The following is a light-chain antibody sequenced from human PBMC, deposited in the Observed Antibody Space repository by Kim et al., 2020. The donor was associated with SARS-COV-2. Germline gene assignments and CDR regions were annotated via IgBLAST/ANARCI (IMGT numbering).Light chain of an antibody. J-gene: IGLJ2*01. CDR3: LLYYSGAHVV. Sequence: QAVVTQEPSLTVSPGGTVTLTCGSSTGAVTSGHYPYWFQQKPGQAPRTLIYDTSNKHSWTPARFSGSLLGGKAALTLSGAQPEDEAEYYCLLYYSGAHVVFGGGTQLTVL. CDR1: TGAVTSGHY. CDR2: DTS. V-gene: IGLV7-46*01.